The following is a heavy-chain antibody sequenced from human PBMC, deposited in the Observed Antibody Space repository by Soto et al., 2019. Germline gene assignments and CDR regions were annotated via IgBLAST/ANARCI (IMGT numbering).Heavy chain of an antibody. CDR1: GITFTNAW. Sequence: VQLVESGGDFVKPGGSLRLSCAASGITFTNAWMSWVCQAPGKGLEWVGRIKNKVDGGTVDYAAPVKGRFTISRDDSKNTLFLQMNSLRTEDTAVYYCITDPGNWPDYWGQGTLVTVSS. D-gene: IGHD1-26*01. J-gene: IGHJ4*02. V-gene: IGHV3-15*01. CDR3: ITDPGNWPDY. CDR2: IKNKVDGGTV.